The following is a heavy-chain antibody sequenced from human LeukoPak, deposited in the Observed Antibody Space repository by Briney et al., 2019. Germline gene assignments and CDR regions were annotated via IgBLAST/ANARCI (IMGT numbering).Heavy chain of an antibody. CDR2: IYYSGST. CDR1: GGSISSYY. Sequence: SETLSLTCTVSGGSISSYYWSWIRQPPGKGLEWIGYIYYSGSTNYNPSLKGRVTISVDTSKNQFSLKLSSVTAADTAVYYCARISYYYYYYGMDVWGQGTTVTVSS. J-gene: IGHJ6*02. V-gene: IGHV4-59*01. CDR3: ARISYYYYYYGMDV.